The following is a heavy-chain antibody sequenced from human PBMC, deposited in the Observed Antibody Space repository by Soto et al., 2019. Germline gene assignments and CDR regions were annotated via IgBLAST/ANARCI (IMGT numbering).Heavy chain of an antibody. D-gene: IGHD2-15*01. Sequence: EVQLVESGGGLVQPGGSLRLSCAASGFTFSSYWMHWVRQAPGKGLVWVSRINSDGSSTSYADSVKGRFTISRENAKNTLYLQMNSLRAEETAVYYCARGFRVIGHCSGGSGYGAGADYWGQGTLVTVSS. CDR3: ARGFRVIGHCSGGSGYGAGADY. V-gene: IGHV3-74*01. J-gene: IGHJ4*02. CDR1: GFTFSSYW. CDR2: INSDGSST.